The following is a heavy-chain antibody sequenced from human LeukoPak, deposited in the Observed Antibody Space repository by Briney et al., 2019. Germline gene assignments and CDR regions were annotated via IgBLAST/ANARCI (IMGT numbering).Heavy chain of an antibody. CDR2: ISDIGSI. V-gene: IGHV4-59*12. J-gene: IGHJ4*02. Sequence: SETLSLTCTVSGGSISSYYWSWIRQPPGKGPEWIAYISDIGSINYNPSLKSRVTISVDTSKNQFSLKLSSVTAADTAVYYCARGRVDYDFWSGYYRNFDYWGQGTLVTVSS. CDR1: GGSISSYY. D-gene: IGHD3-3*01. CDR3: ARGRVDYDFWSGYYRNFDY.